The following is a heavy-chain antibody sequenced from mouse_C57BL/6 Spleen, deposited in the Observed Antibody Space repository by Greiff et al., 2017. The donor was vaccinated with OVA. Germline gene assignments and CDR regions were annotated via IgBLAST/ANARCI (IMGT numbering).Heavy chain of an antibody. CDR3: TVTTVVATDFDY. J-gene: IGHJ2*01. V-gene: IGHV1-15*01. CDR1: GYTFTDYE. Sequence: QVQLQQSGAELVRPGASVTLSCKASGYTFTDYEMHWVKQTPVHGLEWIGSIDPETGGTAYNQKFKGKAILTAYKSSSTAYMELRSLTSEDSAVYYCTVTTVVATDFDYWGKGTTLTVSS. D-gene: IGHD1-1*01. CDR2: IDPETGGT.